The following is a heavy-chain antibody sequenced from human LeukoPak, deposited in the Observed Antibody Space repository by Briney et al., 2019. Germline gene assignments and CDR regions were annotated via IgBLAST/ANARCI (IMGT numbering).Heavy chain of an antibody. Sequence: GGSLRLSCAASGFTFTTYWMHWVRQAPGKGLVWVSHINSDGSITSYADSVKGRSTISRDNAKNTLYLQMNSLRAEDTAVYYCARDAVDTANAVWGQGTTVTVSS. CDR1: GFTFTTYW. V-gene: IGHV3-74*01. D-gene: IGHD5-18*01. CDR2: INSDGSIT. CDR3: ARDAVDTANAV. J-gene: IGHJ6*02.